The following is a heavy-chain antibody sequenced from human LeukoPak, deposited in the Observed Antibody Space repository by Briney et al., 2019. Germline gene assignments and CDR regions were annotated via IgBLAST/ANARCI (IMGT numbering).Heavy chain of an antibody. V-gene: IGHV3-30*18. CDR2: ISYDGSNK. Sequence: PGGSLRLSCAASGFTFSSYSMNWVRQAPGKGLEWVAVISYDGSNKYYADSVKGRFTISRDNSKNTLYLQMNSLRAEDTAVYYCAKDYTSKRNLYYFDYWGQGTLVTVSS. J-gene: IGHJ4*02. CDR1: GFTFSSYS. D-gene: IGHD6-6*01. CDR3: AKDYTSKRNLYYFDY.